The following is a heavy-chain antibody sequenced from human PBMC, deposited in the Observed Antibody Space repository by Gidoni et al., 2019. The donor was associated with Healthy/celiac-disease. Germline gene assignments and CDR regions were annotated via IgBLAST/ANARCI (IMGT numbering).Heavy chain of an antibody. V-gene: IGHV3-48*03. J-gene: IGHJ4*02. CDR2: ISSSGSTI. Sequence: EVQLVESGGGLVQPGGSLRLSCAVFVFSFSSYEMNWVRQAPGKGLEWVSYISSSGSTIYYADSVKGRFTISRDNAKNSLYLQMNSLRAEDTAVYYCARGEGADVVVTAFFDYWGQGTLVTVSS. D-gene: IGHD2-21*02. CDR1: VFSFSSYE. CDR3: ARGEGADVVVTAFFDY.